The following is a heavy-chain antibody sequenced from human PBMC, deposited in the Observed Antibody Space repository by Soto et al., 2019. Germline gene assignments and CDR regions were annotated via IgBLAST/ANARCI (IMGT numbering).Heavy chain of an antibody. J-gene: IGHJ4*02. D-gene: IGHD6-19*01. Sequence: ASVKVSCKASGYTFTSYGISWVRQAPGQGLEWMGWISAYNGNTNYARKLQGRVTMTTDTSTSTAYMELRSLRSDDTAVYYCARDLLAVAGTRTFDYWGQGTLVTVSS. CDR1: GYTFTSYG. V-gene: IGHV1-18*01. CDR2: ISAYNGNT. CDR3: ARDLLAVAGTRTFDY.